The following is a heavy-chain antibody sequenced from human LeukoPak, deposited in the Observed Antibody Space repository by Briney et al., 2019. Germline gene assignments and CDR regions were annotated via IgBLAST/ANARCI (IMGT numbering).Heavy chain of an antibody. CDR3: ARGGNGWFDAFDI. Sequence: GASVKVSCKASGYTFTGYYMHWVRQAPGQGLEWMGWINPNSGGTNYAQKFLGRVTMTRDTSITTAYMELSRLRSDDTAVYYCARGGNGWFDAFDIWGQGTMVTVSS. CDR2: INPNSGGT. J-gene: IGHJ3*02. D-gene: IGHD6-19*01. CDR1: GYTFTGYY. V-gene: IGHV1-2*02.